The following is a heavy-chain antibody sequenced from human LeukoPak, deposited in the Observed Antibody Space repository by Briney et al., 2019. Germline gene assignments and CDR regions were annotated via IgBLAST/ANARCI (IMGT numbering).Heavy chain of an antibody. V-gene: IGHV1-46*01. CDR3: VADNQQITV. CDR1: GHTFSNYY. D-gene: IGHD1-14*01. CDR2: INPSGGST. J-gene: IGHJ4*02. Sequence: ASVKVSCKASGHTFSNYYMHWVRQAPGQGLEWMGIINPSGGSTSYAQKFQGRVTMTRDTATRTVYMELSSLRSDDTAVYYCVADNQQITVWGQGTLVTVSS.